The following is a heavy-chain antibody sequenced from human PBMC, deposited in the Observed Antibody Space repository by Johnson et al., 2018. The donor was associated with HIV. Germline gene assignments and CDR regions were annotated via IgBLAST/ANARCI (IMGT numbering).Heavy chain of an antibody. Sequence: QVQLVESGGGLVQPGGSLRLACAASAFTFSNYAMHWVRQAPGKGLERVAVISYDGSSKYYADSVKGRFTISRDNSKNTLYLQMNSLRAEDTAVYSCAKGRLVGATTYDAFDIWGQGTMVTVSS. CDR2: ISYDGSSK. J-gene: IGHJ3*02. CDR3: AKGRLVGATTYDAFDI. D-gene: IGHD1-26*01. V-gene: IGHV3-30*18. CDR1: AFTFSNYA.